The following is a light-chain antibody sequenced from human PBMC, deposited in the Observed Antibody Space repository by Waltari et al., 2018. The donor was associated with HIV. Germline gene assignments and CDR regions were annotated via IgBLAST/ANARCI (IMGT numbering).Light chain of an antibody. CDR3: VLYMGSGIWV. V-gene: IGLV8-61*01. Sequence: QTVVTQEPSFSVSPGGTVTLTCGLSSGSVSTSYYPSWYQQTPGQAPRTLIYSTNTRSSGVRDRFSGSILGNKAALTITGAQADDESDYYCVLYMGSGIWVFGGGTKLTVL. CDR1: SGSVSTSYY. CDR2: STN. J-gene: IGLJ3*02.